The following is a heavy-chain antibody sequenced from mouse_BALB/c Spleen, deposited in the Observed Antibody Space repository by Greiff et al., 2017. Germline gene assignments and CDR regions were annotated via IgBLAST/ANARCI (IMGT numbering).Heavy chain of an antibody. V-gene: IGHV1-87*01. CDR1: GYTFTSYW. CDR3: ARSITTVVATRWYFDV. J-gene: IGHJ1*01. Sequence: VQLQQSGAELARPGASVKLSCKASGYTFTSYWMQWVKQRPGQGLEWIGAIYPGDGDTRYTQKFKGKATLTADKSSSTAYMQLSSLASEDSAVYYCARSITTVVATRWYFDVWGAGTTVTVSS. D-gene: IGHD1-1*01. CDR2: IYPGDGDT.